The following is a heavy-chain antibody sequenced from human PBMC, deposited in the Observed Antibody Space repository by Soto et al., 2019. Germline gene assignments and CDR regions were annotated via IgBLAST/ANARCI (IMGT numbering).Heavy chain of an antibody. CDR1: GYTFTNDW. V-gene: IGHV5-10-1*03. CDR2: IDPRDSYT. CDR3: ARLMVHAVTGTYYYYLMDV. D-gene: IGHD3-16*01. Sequence: EVQLVQSGAAVKKPGESLRISCKGSGYTFTNDWIIWLRQMPGQGLEWMGRIDPRDSYTKYSPSFQGHVTISADKSISTAYLQWTNLKASDTAVYYSARLMVHAVTGTYYYYLMDVWGQGTTVTVSS. J-gene: IGHJ6*02.